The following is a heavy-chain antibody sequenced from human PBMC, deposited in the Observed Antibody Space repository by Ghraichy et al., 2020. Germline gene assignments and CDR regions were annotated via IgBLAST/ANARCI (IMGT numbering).Heavy chain of an antibody. J-gene: IGHJ2*01. Sequence: SVKVSCKASGCTFTNSAVQWVRQAPGQRLEWIGWIVVGRGNTNYAQKFQERVTITTDMSTSTAYMELGSLRSEDTAVYYCAEWYIVGAQYWYFDVWGRGTLVTVSS. CDR2: IVVGRGNT. V-gene: IGHV1-58*01. D-gene: IGHD1-26*01. CDR3: AEWYIVGAQYWYFDV. CDR1: GCTFTNSA.